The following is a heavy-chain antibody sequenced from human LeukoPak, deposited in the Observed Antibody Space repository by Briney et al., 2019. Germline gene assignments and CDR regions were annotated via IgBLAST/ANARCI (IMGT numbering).Heavy chain of an antibody. V-gene: IGHV4-61*02. D-gene: IGHD3-10*01. CDR3: ASFNYGSGRIDY. CDR1: GGSISSGSYY. J-gene: IGHJ4*02. Sequence: PSQTLSLTCTVSGGSISSGSYYWSWIRQPAGKGLEWIGRIYTSGSTNYNPSLKSRVTISVDTPKNQFSLKLSSVTAADTAVYYCASFNYGSGRIDYWGQGTLVTVSS. CDR2: IYTSGST.